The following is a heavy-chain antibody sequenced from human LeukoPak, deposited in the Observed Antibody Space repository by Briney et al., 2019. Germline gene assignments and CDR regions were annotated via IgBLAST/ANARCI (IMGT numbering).Heavy chain of an antibody. CDR3: ATIDWNDVGAFDI. D-gene: IGHD1-1*01. CDR2: IKQDGIET. CDR1: GFNSGNYW. J-gene: IGHJ3*02. V-gene: IGHV3-7*01. Sequence: GGSLRLSCAASGFNSGNYWMSWVRQAPGQRLEWLANIKQDGIETYYLDSVKGRFTISRDSARNSVYLQMNSLRADDTAVYFCATIDWNDVGAFDIWGQGTMVSVFS.